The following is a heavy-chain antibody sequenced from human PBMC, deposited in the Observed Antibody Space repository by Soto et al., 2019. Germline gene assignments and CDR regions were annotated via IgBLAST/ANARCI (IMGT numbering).Heavy chain of an antibody. J-gene: IGHJ5*02. Sequence: SETLSLTCTVSGGSISSGGYYWSWIRQHPGKGLEWIGYIYYSGSTYYNPSLKSRVTISVDTSKNRFSLKLSSVIAADTAVYYCARDSQLGHNWFDPWGQGTLVTVYS. D-gene: IGHD6-6*01. CDR2: IYYSGST. CDR1: GGSISSGGYY. CDR3: ARDSQLGHNWFDP. V-gene: IGHV4-31*03.